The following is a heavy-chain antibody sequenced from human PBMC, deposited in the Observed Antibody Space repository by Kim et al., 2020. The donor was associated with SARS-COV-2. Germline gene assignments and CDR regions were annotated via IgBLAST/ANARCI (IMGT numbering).Heavy chain of an antibody. D-gene: IGHD3-10*01. V-gene: IGHV2-5*02. CDR3: TQSLWFAENWFDP. CDR2: IYWDDDT. CDR1: GFSLTTSGVG. Sequence: SGPTLVKPTQTLTLTCTFSGFSLTTSGVGVGWIRQPPGKALEWLALIYWDDDTRYSPSLKSRLTITKDTPKNQVVLSLTNMHPVDTATYYCTQSLWFAENWFDPWGQGTVVTVSS. J-gene: IGHJ5*02.